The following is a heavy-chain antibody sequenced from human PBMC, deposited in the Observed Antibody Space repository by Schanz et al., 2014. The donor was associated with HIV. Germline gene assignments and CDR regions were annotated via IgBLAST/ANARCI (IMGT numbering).Heavy chain of an antibody. D-gene: IGHD5-18*01. CDR2: ISSNTNYI. V-gene: IGHV3-21*01. Sequence: VHLVESGGGVVQPGTSLRLSCAASGFTFSNYGVNWVRQAPGKGLEWISSISSNTNYINYADSVKGRFTISRDNAKNSLYLQMNSLRFADTAVYYCVRGDTVFEYWGQGTLVTVS. J-gene: IGHJ4*02. CDR3: VRGDTVFEY. CDR1: GFTFSNYG.